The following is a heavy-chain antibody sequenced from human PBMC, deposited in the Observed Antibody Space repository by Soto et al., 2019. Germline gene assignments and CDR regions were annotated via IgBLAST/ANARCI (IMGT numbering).Heavy chain of an antibody. Sequence: QVQLQQWGAGLLKPSETLSLTCAVYGGSFSGYYWSWIRQPPGKGLEWIGEINHSGSTNYNPSLKSRVTISGDTSKNQFSLKLSSVTAADTAVYYCARGGRGSSSSAYAFDIWGQGTMVTVSS. CDR3: ARGGRGSSSSAYAFDI. J-gene: IGHJ3*02. CDR1: GGSFSGYY. V-gene: IGHV4-34*01. CDR2: INHSGST. D-gene: IGHD6-6*01.